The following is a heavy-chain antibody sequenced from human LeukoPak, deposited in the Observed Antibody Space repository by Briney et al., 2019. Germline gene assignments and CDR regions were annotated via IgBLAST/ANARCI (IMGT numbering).Heavy chain of an antibody. Sequence: SVKVSCKASGGTFSSYAISWVRQAPGQGLEWMGGIIPIFGTANYAQKFQGRVTITADESTSTAYMELSSLRSEDTAVYYCARAIFGVVIINDTFDIRGQGTMVTVSS. CDR3: ARAIFGVVIINDTFDI. CDR2: IIPIFGTA. CDR1: GGTFSSYA. J-gene: IGHJ3*02. V-gene: IGHV1-69*01. D-gene: IGHD3-3*01.